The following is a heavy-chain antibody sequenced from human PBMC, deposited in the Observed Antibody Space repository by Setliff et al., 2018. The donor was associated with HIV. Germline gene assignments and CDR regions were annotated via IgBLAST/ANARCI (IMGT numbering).Heavy chain of an antibody. J-gene: IGHJ2*01. V-gene: IGHV4-59*01. Sequence: GSLRLSCAASGFTFSYFGMHWVRQAPGKGLEWIGSTHYSGSSYYSPSLKSRVTISLDTSKNQFSLKLSSMTAADTAVYYCARDVGLCGVDCWPYFYFDLWGRGNLVTVSS. CDR3: ARDVGLCGVDCWPYFYFDL. CDR1: GFTFSYFG. CDR2: THYSGSS. D-gene: IGHD2-21*02.